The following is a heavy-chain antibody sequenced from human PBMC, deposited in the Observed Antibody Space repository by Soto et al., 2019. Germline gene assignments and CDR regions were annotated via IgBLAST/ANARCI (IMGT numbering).Heavy chain of an antibody. V-gene: IGHV3-23*01. D-gene: IGHD4-17*01. CDR1: GFTFSSYA. Sequence: PGGSLRLSCAASGFTFSSYAMSWVRKAPGKGLEWVSAISGSGGSTYYADSVKGRFTISRDNSKNTLYLQMNSLRAEDTAVYYCAKDTQPTDYGDCNMAFGYWGQGTLVTVSS. CDR2: ISGSGGST. CDR3: AKDTQPTDYGDCNMAFGY. J-gene: IGHJ4*02.